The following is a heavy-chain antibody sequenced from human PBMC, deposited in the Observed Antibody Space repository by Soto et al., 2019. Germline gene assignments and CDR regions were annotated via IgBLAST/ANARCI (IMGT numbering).Heavy chain of an antibody. J-gene: IGHJ6*02. CDR1: GGSISSGDYY. CDR3: ARVAWPDYDFWSGPDYGMDV. CDR2: IYYSGST. V-gene: IGHV4-30-4*01. D-gene: IGHD3-3*01. Sequence: PSETLSLTCTVSGGSISSGDYYWSWIRQPPGKGLEWIGYIYYSGSTYYNPSLKSRVTISVDTSKNQFSLKLSSVTAADTAVYYCARVAWPDYDFWSGPDYGMDVWAQGTTVPVSS.